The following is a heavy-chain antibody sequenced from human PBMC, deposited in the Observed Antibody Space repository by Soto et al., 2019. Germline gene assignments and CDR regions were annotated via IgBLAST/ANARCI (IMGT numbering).Heavy chain of an antibody. V-gene: IGHV3-23*01. J-gene: IGHJ4*02. CDR2: ISGSGDRT. Sequence: GGSLRLSCAASGLTFSSYALSWVRQAPGKGLGWVSAISGSGDRTYYADSVKGRFTISRDNSWNTLYLQMNSLRAEDTAVYYCAKDLLRGTCCSDYWGQGTLVTVSS. D-gene: IGHD2-2*01. CDR3: AKDLLRGTCCSDY. CDR1: GLTFSSYA.